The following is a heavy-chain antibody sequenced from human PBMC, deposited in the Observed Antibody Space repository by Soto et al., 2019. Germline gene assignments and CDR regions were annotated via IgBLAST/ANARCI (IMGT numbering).Heavy chain of an antibody. CDR3: ARVPDY. V-gene: IGHV4-30-2*01. CDR2: IYHSAST. CDR1: EGKIRDVGCS. Sequence: SETKCLTCAVSEGKIRDVGCSWTWIRQPPGKGLEWIGYIYHSASTYYNPSLKSRVTISVDRSKNQFSLKLSSVTAADTAVYYCARVPDYWGQGTLVTVSS. J-gene: IGHJ4*02.